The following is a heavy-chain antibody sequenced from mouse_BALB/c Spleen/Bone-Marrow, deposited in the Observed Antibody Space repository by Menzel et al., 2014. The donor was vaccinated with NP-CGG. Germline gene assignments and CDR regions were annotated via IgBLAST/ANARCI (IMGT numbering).Heavy chain of an antibody. J-gene: IGHJ4*01. D-gene: IGHD2-12*01. CDR1: GYTFTSYY. V-gene: IGHV1S81*02. CDR3: TRSRRAMDH. CDR2: INPSNGGT. Sequence: VKLMESGAELVKPGASVKLSCKASGYTFTSYYMCWVKPRPGQGLEWIGEINPSNGGTNFNEKFKSKATLTVDKSSSTSYMSLSSPTSEDSAVYYCTRSRRAMDHWGQGTSVTVSS.